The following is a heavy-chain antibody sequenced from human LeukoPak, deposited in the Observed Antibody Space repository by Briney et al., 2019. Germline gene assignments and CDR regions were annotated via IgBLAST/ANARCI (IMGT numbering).Heavy chain of an antibody. Sequence: SETLSLTCTVSGGSISSYYWSWIRQPAGKGLEWIGYIYYSGSTNYNPSLKSRVTISVDTSKNQFSLKLSSVTAADTAVYYCARAVGWHCSSTGCWFDPWGQGTLVTVSS. J-gene: IGHJ5*02. V-gene: IGHV4-59*01. CDR1: GGSISSYY. CDR3: ARAVGWHCSSTGCWFDP. D-gene: IGHD2-2*01. CDR2: IYYSGST.